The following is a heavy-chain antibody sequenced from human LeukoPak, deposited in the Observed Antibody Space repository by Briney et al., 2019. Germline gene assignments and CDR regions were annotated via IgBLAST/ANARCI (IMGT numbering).Heavy chain of an antibody. Sequence: GGSLRLSCAASGFSFSSYAMSWVRQAPGKGLEWVSAISASGASTYHADSVKDRFTISRDDSKNTLYLQMNSLRAEDTAVYYCAKDLDYSSGWYGDYTKTFDHWGQGTLGTVSS. CDR1: GFSFSSYA. V-gene: IGHV3-23*01. J-gene: IGHJ4*02. CDR2: ISASGAST. CDR3: AKDLDYSSGWYGDYTKTFDH. D-gene: IGHD6-19*01.